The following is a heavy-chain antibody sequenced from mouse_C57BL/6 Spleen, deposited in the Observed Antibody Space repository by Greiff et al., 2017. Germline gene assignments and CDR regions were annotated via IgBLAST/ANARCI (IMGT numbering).Heavy chain of an antibody. CDR1: GYTFTDYY. Sequence: VQLQQSGAELVRPGASVKLSCKASGYTFTDYYINWVKQRPGQGLEWIARIYPGSGNTYYNEKFKGKATPTAEKSSSTAYMQLSSLTSEDSAVYFGARVGSTMVFDYWGQGTTLTVSS. J-gene: IGHJ2*01. CDR2: IYPGSGNT. V-gene: IGHV1-76*01. D-gene: IGHD2-2*01. CDR3: ARVGSTMVFDY.